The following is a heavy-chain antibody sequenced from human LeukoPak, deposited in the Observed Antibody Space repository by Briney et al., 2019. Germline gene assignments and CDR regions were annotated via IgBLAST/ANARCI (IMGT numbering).Heavy chain of an antibody. Sequence: AASVKVSCKASGYTFTSYGTSWVRQAPGQGLEWMGWISANHGKTKYALNLQGRVTMTTDTSTSTAYMELRSLRSDDTAVYYCARGYLTTIVEWFDPWGQGTLVTVSS. CDR3: ARGYLTTIVEWFDP. J-gene: IGHJ5*02. CDR2: ISANHGKT. CDR1: GYTFTSYG. V-gene: IGHV1-18*01. D-gene: IGHD3-22*01.